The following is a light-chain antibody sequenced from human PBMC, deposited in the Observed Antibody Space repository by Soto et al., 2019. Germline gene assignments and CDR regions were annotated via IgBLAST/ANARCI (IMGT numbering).Light chain of an antibody. V-gene: IGLV2-14*01. J-gene: IGLJ1*01. Sequence: QSVLTQPASVSGSPGQSITISCTGTSSDVGGYKYVSWYQQHPGKAPKLMIYEVSNRPSGVSNRFSGSKSGNTASLTISGLQAEDAADYYCSSYTSSSTPIVFGTGTKVTVL. CDR1: SSDVGGYKY. CDR3: SSYTSSSTPIV. CDR2: EVS.